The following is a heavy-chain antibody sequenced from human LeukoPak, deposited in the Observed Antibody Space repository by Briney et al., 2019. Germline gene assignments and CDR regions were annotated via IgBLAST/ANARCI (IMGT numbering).Heavy chain of an antibody. CDR3: ARDGVLRFLEWPNYYYYYMDV. Sequence: ASVKVSCKASGYTFTGYYMHWVRQAPGQGLEWMGWINPDSGDTNYAQKFQGRVTMTRDTSISTAYMELSRLRSDDTAVYYCARDGVLRFLEWPNYYYYYMDVWGKGTTVTVSS. D-gene: IGHD3-3*01. CDR2: INPDSGDT. V-gene: IGHV1-2*02. J-gene: IGHJ6*03. CDR1: GYTFTGYY.